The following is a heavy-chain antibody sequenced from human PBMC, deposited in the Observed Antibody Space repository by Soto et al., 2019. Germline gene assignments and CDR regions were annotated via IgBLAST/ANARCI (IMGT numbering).Heavy chain of an antibody. D-gene: IGHD5-12*01. CDR3: AKEGWLQLLDY. V-gene: IGHV3-30*18. CDR2: ISYDGSNK. Sequence: QVQLVESGGGVVQPGRSLRLSCAASGFTFSSYGMHWVRQAPGKGLEWVAVISYDGSNKYYADSVKGRFTISRDNSKNTLYLQMNSLRAEDTAVYYCAKEGWLQLLDYWGQGTLVTVSS. CDR1: GFTFSSYG. J-gene: IGHJ4*02.